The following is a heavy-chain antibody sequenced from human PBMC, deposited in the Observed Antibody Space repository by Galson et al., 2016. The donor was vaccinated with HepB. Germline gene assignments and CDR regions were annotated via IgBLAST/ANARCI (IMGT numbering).Heavy chain of an antibody. CDR2: ISWNSGIV. CDR3: AKDMSSAAYYFDL. CDR1: GFSFCAYG. J-gene: IGHJ4*02. Sequence: SLRLSCASSGFSFCAYGMHWVRQGPGKGLEWVSGISWNSGIVGYADYVRGRFSISRDKSKKSLFLQMNSVRPDDTAVYYCAKDMSSAAYYFDLWVLGTLVTVSS. D-gene: IGHD2-2*01. V-gene: IGHV3-9*01.